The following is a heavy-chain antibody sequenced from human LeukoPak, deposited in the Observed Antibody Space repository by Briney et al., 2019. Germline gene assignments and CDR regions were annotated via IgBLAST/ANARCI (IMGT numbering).Heavy chain of an antibody. CDR2: INPNSGGT. J-gene: IGHJ4*02. V-gene: IGHV1-2*06. Sequence: EASATVSFKASGYTFTDYYIHWVRQAPGQGLEWMGRINPNSGGTNYAQKFDDRVTMTRDTSISSAYMELSRLRSDDTAVYYCARGAGGNGGLYWGQGTLVTVSS. D-gene: IGHD4-23*01. CDR1: GYTFTDYY. CDR3: ARGAGGNGGLY.